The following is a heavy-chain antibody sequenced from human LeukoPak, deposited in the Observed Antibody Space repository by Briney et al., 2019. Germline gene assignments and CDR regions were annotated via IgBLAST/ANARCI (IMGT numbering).Heavy chain of an antibody. Sequence: GGSLRLSCEASGFTFRRYSMHWVRQAPGKGLEWISYISSSGNTIYYADSVKGRYTISRDNGENSIFLQMNSLRAEDTAVYYCARDADYDYVWGSYRLYYFDYWGQGTLSPSPQ. CDR3: ARDADYDYVWGSYRLYYFDY. CDR2: ISSSGNTI. CDR1: GFTFRRYS. V-gene: IGHV3-48*01. D-gene: IGHD3-16*02. J-gene: IGHJ4*02.